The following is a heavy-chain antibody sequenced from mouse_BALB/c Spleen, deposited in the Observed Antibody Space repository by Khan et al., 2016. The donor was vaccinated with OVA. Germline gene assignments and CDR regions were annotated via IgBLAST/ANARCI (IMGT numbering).Heavy chain of an antibody. CDR3: EKEGNDGYPYFDY. CDR1: GYTFTDYA. Sequence: QVRLQQSGAELVRPGVSVKISCKGSGYTFTDYAMHWVKQSHAKSLEWIGVISTYYGDASYNQKFKGKATMTVAKSSSTAYMELARLTSEDSAIYDWEKEGNDGYPYFDYWGQGTTLTVSS. D-gene: IGHD2-3*01. CDR2: ISTYYGDA. J-gene: IGHJ2*01. V-gene: IGHV1S137*01.